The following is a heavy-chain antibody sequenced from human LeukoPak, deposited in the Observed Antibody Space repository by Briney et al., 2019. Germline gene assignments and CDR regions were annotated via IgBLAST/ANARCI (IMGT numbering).Heavy chain of an antibody. D-gene: IGHD3-9*01. CDR1: GYTFTSYG. J-gene: IGHJ4*02. CDR3: VRDYDILTGNPNFDY. Sequence: ASVKVSCKASGYTFTSYGISWVRQAPGQGLEWMGWISAYNGNTNYAQKLQGRVTMTTDTSTSTAYMELRSLRSDDTAVYYCVRDYDILTGNPNFDYWGQGTLVTVSS. CDR2: ISAYNGNT. V-gene: IGHV1-18*04.